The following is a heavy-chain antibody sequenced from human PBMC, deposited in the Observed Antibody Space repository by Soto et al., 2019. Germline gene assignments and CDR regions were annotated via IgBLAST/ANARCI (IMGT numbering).Heavy chain of an antibody. J-gene: IGHJ4*02. CDR1: GFTFSSRR. V-gene: IGHV3-74*01. D-gene: IGHD4-17*01. CDR2: INSDGTTI. CDR3: ARGTQTTVTTRLFDC. Sequence: GGSLRLSCAASGFTFSSRRMHWVRQAPGKGLVWVSRINSDGTTITYADSVKGRFTISRDNAKNTLYLQMNSLRAEDTAVYYCARGTQTTVTTRLFDCWGQGTLVTVSS.